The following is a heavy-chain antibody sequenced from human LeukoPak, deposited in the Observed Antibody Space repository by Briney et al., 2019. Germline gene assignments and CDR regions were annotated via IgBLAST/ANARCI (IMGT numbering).Heavy chain of an antibody. J-gene: IGHJ4*02. CDR1: GDSISSSNW. Sequence: SETLSLTCAAPGDSISSSNWWSWVRQPPGKGLDWIGEISHAGSTKYNPSLKNRVTISKDNSKNQFSLKLNSVTAADTAVYYCTRSGGWWSLDYWGQGALVTVSS. CDR2: ISHAGST. CDR3: TRSGGWWSLDY. V-gene: IGHV4-4*02. D-gene: IGHD2-8*02.